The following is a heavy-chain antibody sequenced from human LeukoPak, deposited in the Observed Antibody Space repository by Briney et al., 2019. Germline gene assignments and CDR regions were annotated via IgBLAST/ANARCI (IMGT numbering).Heavy chain of an antibody. D-gene: IGHD4-23*01. V-gene: IGHV1-18*01. J-gene: IGHJ4*02. CDR3: ARGAHKRDDYGGFFDY. Sequence: ASVKVSCKASGYTFTSYGISWVRQAPGQGLEWMGWISAYNGNTNYAQKLQGRVTMTTDTSTSTAYMELRSLRSGDTAVYYCARGAHKRDDYGGFFDYWGQGTLVTVSS. CDR2: ISAYNGNT. CDR1: GYTFTSYG.